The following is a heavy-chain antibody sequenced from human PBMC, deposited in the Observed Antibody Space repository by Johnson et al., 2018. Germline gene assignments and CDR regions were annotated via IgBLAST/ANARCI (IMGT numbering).Heavy chain of an antibody. CDR2: ISYDGTNK. J-gene: IGHJ1*01. D-gene: IGHD2-15*01. Sequence: QVQLGQAGGGVVEPGRSLRLCCAASGFTFTNYGMHWVRQAPGKGLEWVALISYDGTNKYYADSVKGRFTISRDNSKNTLYLQMNSLRDEDTAVYYCARGDIVVVVVAREYFQHWGQGTLVTVSS. CDR1: GFTFTNYG. V-gene: IGHV3-30*03. CDR3: ARGDIVVVVVAREYFQH.